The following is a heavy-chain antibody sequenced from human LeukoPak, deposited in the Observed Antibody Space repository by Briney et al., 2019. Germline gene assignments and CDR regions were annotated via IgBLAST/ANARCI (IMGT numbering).Heavy chain of an antibody. V-gene: IGHV4-59*01. Sequence: SETLSLTCTVSGDSINTYYWSWIRQPPGKGLEWIGYIHYSGSTNYNPSLKSRVTMSVDTSKNQFSLKLSSVAAADTAVYYCARGGWYPESFQHWGQGALVTVSS. CDR1: GDSINTYY. J-gene: IGHJ1*01. D-gene: IGHD6-19*01. CDR2: IHYSGST. CDR3: ARGGWYPESFQH.